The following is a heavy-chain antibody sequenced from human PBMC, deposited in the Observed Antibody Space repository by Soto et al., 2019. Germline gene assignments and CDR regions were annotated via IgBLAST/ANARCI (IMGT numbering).Heavy chain of an antibody. V-gene: IGHV1-8*01. Sequence: ASGKVSCKASGYTFTSYDINWVRQATGQGLEWMGWMNPNSGNTVYAQKFQGRVTMTRNTSISTAYMELSSLRSEDTAVYYCARERSYGLDYWGQGTLVTVSS. D-gene: IGHD5-18*01. J-gene: IGHJ4*02. CDR2: MNPNSGNT. CDR1: GYTFTSYD. CDR3: ARERSYGLDY.